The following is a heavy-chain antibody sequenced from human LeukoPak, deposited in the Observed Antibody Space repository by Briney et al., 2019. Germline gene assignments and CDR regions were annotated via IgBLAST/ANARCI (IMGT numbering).Heavy chain of an antibody. CDR2: IWYDGSNK. D-gene: IGHD6-19*01. CDR1: GFTFSSYG. J-gene: IGHJ4*02. V-gene: IGHV3-33*08. CDR3: ARDGSSRWYWVDY. Sequence: GSLRLSCSASGFTFSSYGMHWVRQAPGKGLEWVAVIWYDGSNKYYADSVKGRFTISRDNSKNTLYLQMNSLRAEATAVYYCARDGSSRWYWVDYWGQGTLVTVSS.